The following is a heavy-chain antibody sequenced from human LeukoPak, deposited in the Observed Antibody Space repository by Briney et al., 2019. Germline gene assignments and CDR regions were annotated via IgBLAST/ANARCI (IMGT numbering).Heavy chain of an antibody. Sequence: SETLSLTCAVYGGSFSGYYWSWIRQPPGKGLEWIGEFNHSRSTNYNPSLKSRVTISVDTSKNQFSLKLSSVTAADTAVYYCARDGFGDLGVLDVFDIGAQGKMVTVSS. CDR2: FNHSRST. CDR1: GGSFSGYY. D-gene: IGHD3-10*01. CDR3: ARDGFGDLGVLDVFDI. V-gene: IGHV4-34*01. J-gene: IGHJ3*02.